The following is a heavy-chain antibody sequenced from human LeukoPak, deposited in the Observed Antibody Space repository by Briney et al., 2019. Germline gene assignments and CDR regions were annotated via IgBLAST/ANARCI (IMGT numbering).Heavy chain of an antibody. CDR3: ARDRPDYSGSYYFDY. J-gene: IGHJ4*02. CDR2: IYTSGST. CDR1: GGSISSGSYY. V-gene: IGHV4-61*02. D-gene: IGHD1-26*01. Sequence: PSQTLSLTCTVSGGSISSGSYYWSWIRQPAGKGLEWIGRIYTSGSTNYNPSLKSRATISVDTSKNQFSLKLSSVTAADTAVYYCARDRPDYSGSYYFDYWGQGTLVTVSS.